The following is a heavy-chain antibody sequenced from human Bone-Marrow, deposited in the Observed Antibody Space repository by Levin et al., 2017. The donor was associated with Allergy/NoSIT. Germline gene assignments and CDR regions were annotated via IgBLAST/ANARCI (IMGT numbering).Heavy chain of an antibody. CDR3: ARSGYYYFDY. J-gene: IGHJ4*02. CDR1: GFTFSSYS. CDR2: ITGSSSAI. V-gene: IGHV3-48*02. D-gene: IGHD3-22*01. Sequence: GESLKISCAASGFTFSSYSMNWVRQAPGKGLEWVSYITGSSSAIYYTDSVKGRFTISRDTAKNSLYLQMNSLRDEDTAVYYCARSGYYYFDYWGQGALVTVSS.